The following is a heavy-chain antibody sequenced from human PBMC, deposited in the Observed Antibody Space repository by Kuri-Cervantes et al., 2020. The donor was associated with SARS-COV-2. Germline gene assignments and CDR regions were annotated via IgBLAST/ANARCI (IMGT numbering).Heavy chain of an antibody. V-gene: IGHV3-23*01. Sequence: GESLKISCAASGFTFSSYAMSWVRQAPGKGLEWFTAISGRGGSTYDADSVKGWFTISRANSKNTLYLQMNSLRAEDTAVYYCAKDGEYSSIWSHFDYWGQGTLVTVSS. CDR2: ISGRGGST. D-gene: IGHD6-13*01. CDR1: GFTFSSYA. CDR3: AKDGEYSSIWSHFDY. J-gene: IGHJ4*02.